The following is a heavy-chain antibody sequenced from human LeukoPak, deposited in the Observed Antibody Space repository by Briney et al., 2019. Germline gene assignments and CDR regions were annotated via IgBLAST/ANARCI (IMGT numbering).Heavy chain of an antibody. V-gene: IGHV3-23*01. J-gene: IGHJ4*02. CDR3: TKARYSNAWGGSDY. CDR1: GFTFSSYA. Sequence: GGSLRLSCVASGFTFSSYAMNWVRQAPGKGLEWVSRISSSGSASYYADSVKGRFTISRDNSRNTLYLQMNNLSADDTAVYYCTKARYSNAWGGSDYWGQGTLVTVSS. D-gene: IGHD6-19*01. CDR2: ISSSGSAS.